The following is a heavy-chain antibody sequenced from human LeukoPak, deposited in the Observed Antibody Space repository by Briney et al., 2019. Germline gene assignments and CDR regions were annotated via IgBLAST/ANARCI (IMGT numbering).Heavy chain of an antibody. CDR3: ARKGCSSTSCYRYYYYGMDV. J-gene: IGHJ6*04. Sequence: PGGSLRLSCAASGFTFSSYEMKWVRQAPGKGLEWVSYISSSGRTINYADSVKGRFTISRDNAKNSLYLQMNSLRAEDTAVYYCARKGCSSTSCYRYYYYGMDVWGKGTTVTVSS. D-gene: IGHD2-2*01. CDR2: ISSSGRTI. V-gene: IGHV3-48*03. CDR1: GFTFSSYE.